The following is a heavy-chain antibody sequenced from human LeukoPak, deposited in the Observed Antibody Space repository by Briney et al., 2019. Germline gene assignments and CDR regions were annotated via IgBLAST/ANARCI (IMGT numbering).Heavy chain of an antibody. CDR1: GFTFSSYW. V-gene: IGHV3-74*01. CDR2: INSDGRST. CDR3: ARSKRFGDVNYYGMDV. J-gene: IGHJ6*02. D-gene: IGHD3-10*01. Sequence: GGSLRLSCAASGFTFSSYWMYWVRQAPGKGLVWVSRINSDGRSTSYADCVKGRFTISRDNAKNTLSLQMNSLRAEDTSVYYYARSKRFGDVNYYGMDVWGQGTTVTVSS.